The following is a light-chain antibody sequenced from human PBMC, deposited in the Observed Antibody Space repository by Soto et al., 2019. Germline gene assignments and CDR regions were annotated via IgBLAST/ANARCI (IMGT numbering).Light chain of an antibody. Sequence: AIQLTQSPSSLSASVGDRVTITCRASQGISSALAWYQQKPGKAPKLLIYDASSFESGVPSRFSGSGSGTDFTLTISSLQPEDFATYYCQQFNNYLITFGQGTRLEIK. CDR1: QGISSA. CDR3: QQFNNYLIT. J-gene: IGKJ5*01. V-gene: IGKV1D-13*01. CDR2: DAS.